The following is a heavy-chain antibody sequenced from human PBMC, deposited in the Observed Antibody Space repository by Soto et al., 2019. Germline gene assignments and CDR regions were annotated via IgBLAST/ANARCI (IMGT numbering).Heavy chain of an antibody. D-gene: IGHD6-13*01. Sequence: QVQLQESGPGLVKPSQTLSLTCTVSGVSISHGAYYWSWIRQLPGKGLEWIGYIYYRGDTQYNPSLKSRITVSIDTSKNQFSLKMNSVTAADTAMYFCARVDSASWLEYWGQGTLVTVSS. CDR3: ARVDSASWLEY. V-gene: IGHV4-31*03. CDR2: IYYRGDT. J-gene: IGHJ4*02. CDR1: GVSISHGAYY.